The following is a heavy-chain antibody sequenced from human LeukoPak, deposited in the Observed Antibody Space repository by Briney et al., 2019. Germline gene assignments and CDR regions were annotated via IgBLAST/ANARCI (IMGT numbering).Heavy chain of an antibody. V-gene: IGHV1-46*01. CDR1: GYTLTSYF. D-gene: IGHD1-7*01. Sequence: ASVKVSCKASGYTLTSYFIHWVRQAPGQGLEWMGIINPSGGSTTYAQNFQGRVSMNREESTSTVYMELSSLRSEDTAVYYCARDQDWNYAFDIWGQGTMVTVSS. J-gene: IGHJ3*02. CDR2: INPSGGST. CDR3: ARDQDWNYAFDI.